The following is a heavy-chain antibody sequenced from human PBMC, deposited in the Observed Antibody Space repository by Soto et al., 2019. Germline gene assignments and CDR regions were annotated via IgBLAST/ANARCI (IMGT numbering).Heavy chain of an antibody. Sequence: QITLKESGPTLMKPTQTLTLTCTFSGFSLSTSGVGVGWIRQPPGKALEWLALTYWDDDKHYSPSLKSRLTITKDTSKNQVVLTMTNMDPVDTATYYCAHRQRTVYFDYWGQGTLVTVSS. CDR3: AHRQRTVYFDY. CDR1: GFSLSTSGVG. J-gene: IGHJ4*02. D-gene: IGHD4-17*01. CDR2: TYWDDDK. V-gene: IGHV2-5*02.